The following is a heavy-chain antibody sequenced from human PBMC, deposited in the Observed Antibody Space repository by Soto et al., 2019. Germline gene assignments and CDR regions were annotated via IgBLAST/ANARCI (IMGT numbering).Heavy chain of an antibody. CDR2: IYYSGST. D-gene: IGHD6-13*01. V-gene: IGHV4-59*01. J-gene: IGHJ4*02. Sequence: PSETLSLTCTVSGGSISSYYWSWIRQPPGKGLEWIGYIYYSGSTNYIPSLKSRVTISVDTSKNQFSLKLSSVTAADTAVYYCARVGLSSPQPRHFDYWGQGTLVTVSS. CDR1: GGSISSYY. CDR3: ARVGLSSPQPRHFDY.